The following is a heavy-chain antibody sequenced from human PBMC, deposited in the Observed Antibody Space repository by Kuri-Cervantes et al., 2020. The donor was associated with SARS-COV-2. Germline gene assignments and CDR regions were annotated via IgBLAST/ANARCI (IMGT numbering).Heavy chain of an antibody. Sequence: GESLKISCAASGFTFSSYSMNWVRQAPGKGLEWVSSVSSSSSYIYYAYSVKGRFTISRDNAKNSMYLQMNSLRAEDTAVYYCARDFLLLAAQDYWGQGTLVTVSS. J-gene: IGHJ4*02. D-gene: IGHD6-13*01. CDR3: ARDFLLLAAQDY. V-gene: IGHV3-21*01. CDR2: VSSSSSYI. CDR1: GFTFSSYS.